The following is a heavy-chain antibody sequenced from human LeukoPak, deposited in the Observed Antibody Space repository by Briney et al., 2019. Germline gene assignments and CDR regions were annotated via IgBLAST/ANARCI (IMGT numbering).Heavy chain of an antibody. CDR1: GFTFSSYE. V-gene: IGHV3-48*03. J-gene: IGHJ2*01. CDR2: ISSSGSTI. Sequence: GGSLRLSCAASGFTFSSYEMNWVRQAPGKGLEWVSYISSSGSTIYYADSVKGRFTISRDNAKNSLYLQMNSLRAEDTAVYYCARDYSSGWSLIHWYFDLWGRGTLVTVSS. D-gene: IGHD6-19*01. CDR3: ARDYSSGWSLIHWYFDL.